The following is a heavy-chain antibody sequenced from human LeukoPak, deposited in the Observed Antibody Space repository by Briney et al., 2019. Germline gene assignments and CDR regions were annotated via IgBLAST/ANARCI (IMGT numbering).Heavy chain of an antibody. J-gene: IGHJ4*02. CDR3: ATEQEGRRAAFDY. D-gene: IGHD1/OR15-1a*01. V-gene: IGHV3-30*02. CDR2: IWYDGNEK. Sequence: GGSLRLSCAASGFSFSTYGMHWVRQAPGRGLDWVAFIWYDGNEKYYANSAKGRFTISRDNSKNALYLQMNSLRAEDTAVYYCATEQEGRRAAFDYWGQGTLVTVSS. CDR1: GFSFSTYG.